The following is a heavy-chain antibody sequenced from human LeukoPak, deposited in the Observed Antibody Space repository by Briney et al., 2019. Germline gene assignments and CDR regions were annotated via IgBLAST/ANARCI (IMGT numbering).Heavy chain of an antibody. Sequence: GGSLRLSCAVSRITLSNYVMSWVRQAPGKGLEWVAGISDSGGNTNYADSVKGRFTISRDNRKNTLYMQMNSLRAEDTAGYFFAKRGVVICVILVGFPKEAYYFDYWGQGALVTVSS. CDR2: ISDSGGNT. CDR3: AKRGVVICVILVGFPKEAYYFDY. D-gene: IGHD3-10*01. CDR1: RITLSNYV. J-gene: IGHJ4*02. V-gene: IGHV3-23*01.